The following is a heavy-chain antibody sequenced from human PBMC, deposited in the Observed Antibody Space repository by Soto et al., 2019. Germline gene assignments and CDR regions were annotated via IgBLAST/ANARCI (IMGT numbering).Heavy chain of an antibody. CDR1: GFTFSSYS. V-gene: IGHV3-48*01. CDR3: ARDSCSGGSCYLAFDI. D-gene: IGHD2-15*01. Sequence: GGSLRLSCAASGFTFSSYSMNWVRQAPGKGLEWVSYISSSSSTIYYADSVKGRFTISRDNAKNSLYLQMNSLRAEDTAVYYCARDSCSGGSCYLAFDIWGQGTMVTVSS. CDR2: ISSSSSTI. J-gene: IGHJ3*02.